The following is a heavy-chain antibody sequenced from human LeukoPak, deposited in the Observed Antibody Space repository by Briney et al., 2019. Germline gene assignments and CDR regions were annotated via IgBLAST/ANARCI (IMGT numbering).Heavy chain of an antibody. CDR1: GGTFSSYA. CDR2: IIPISGTA. CDR3: ARGGDIVVVPAAMIPRYLNGDYHRAEYFQH. D-gene: IGHD2-2*01. J-gene: IGHJ1*01. V-gene: IGHV1-69*13. Sequence: ASVKVSCKASGGTFSSYAISWVRQAPGQGLEWMGGIIPISGTANYAQKFQGRVTITADESTSTAYMELSSLRSEDTAVYYCARGGDIVVVPAAMIPRYLNGDYHRAEYFQHWGQGTLVTVSS.